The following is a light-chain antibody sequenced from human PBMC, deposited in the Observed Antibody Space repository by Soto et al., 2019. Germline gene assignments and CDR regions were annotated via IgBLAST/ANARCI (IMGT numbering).Light chain of an antibody. J-gene: IGLJ2*01. CDR2: GNI. V-gene: IGLV1-40*01. CDR1: SSNIGEGHD. Sequence: QSVLTQPPSVSAAPGQRVTISCTGSSSNIGEGHDVHWYRQLPGTAPKLLIYGNINRPSGVPDRFSGSQSGTSTSLAITGLQAEDEADYYCQSYDSSLSGWVFGGGTKLTVL. CDR3: QSYDSSLSGWV.